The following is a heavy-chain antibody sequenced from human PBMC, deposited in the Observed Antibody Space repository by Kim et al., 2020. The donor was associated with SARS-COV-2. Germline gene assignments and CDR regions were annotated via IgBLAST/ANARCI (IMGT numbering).Heavy chain of an antibody. V-gene: IGHV3-23*01. D-gene: IGHD3-9*01. Sequence: GGSLRLSCAASGFTFFNYALSWVRQAPGKGLEWVSTISGSGATTSYADSVKGRYTISRDSSKNTLSLQLNRLRVEDTALYYCARVGGETGDYYDYWGQGTLVTVSS. J-gene: IGHJ4*02. CDR3: ARVGGETGDYYDY. CDR2: ISGSGATT. CDR1: GFTFFNYA.